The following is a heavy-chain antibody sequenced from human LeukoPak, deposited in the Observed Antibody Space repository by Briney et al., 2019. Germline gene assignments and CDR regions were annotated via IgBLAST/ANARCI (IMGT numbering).Heavy chain of an antibody. D-gene: IGHD3-22*01. V-gene: IGHV3-30*02. CDR3: AKPSYYDSSGYYLPYYYYYYMDV. Sequence: PGGSLRLSCAASGFTFSSYAMHWVRQAPGKGLEWVAFIRYDGSNKYYADSVKGRFTISRDNSKNTLYLQMNSLRAEDTAVYYCAKPSYYDSSGYYLPYYYYYYMDVWGKGTTVTISS. CDR2: IRYDGSNK. J-gene: IGHJ6*03. CDR1: GFTFSSYA.